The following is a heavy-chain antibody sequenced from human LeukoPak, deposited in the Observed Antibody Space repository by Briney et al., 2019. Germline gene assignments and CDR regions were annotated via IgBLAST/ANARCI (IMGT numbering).Heavy chain of an antibody. J-gene: IGHJ4*02. V-gene: IGHV3-23*01. CDR2: ISGSGGST. D-gene: IGHD5-24*01. Sequence: PGGSLRLSCAASGFTFSSYAMSWVRQAPGKGLEWVSAISGSGGSTYYADSVKGRFTISRDNSKNTLYLQMNSLRAEDTAVYYCAKDLPSRPDGYNEAVDYWGQGTLVTVSS. CDR1: GFTFSSYA. CDR3: AKDLPSRPDGYNEAVDY.